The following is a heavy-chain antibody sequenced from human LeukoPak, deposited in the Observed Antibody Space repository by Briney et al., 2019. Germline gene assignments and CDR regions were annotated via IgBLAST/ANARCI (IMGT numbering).Heavy chain of an antibody. V-gene: IGHV3-48*04. D-gene: IGHD2-15*01. Sequence: GGSLRLSYAASGFTFSSYWMSWVRQAPGKGLEWVSYISSSGSTIYYADSVKGRFTISRDNAKNSLYLQMNSLRAEDTAVYYCARDRARWSPHSYYFDYWGQGTLVTVSS. CDR3: ARDRARWSPHSYYFDY. CDR1: GFTFSSYW. J-gene: IGHJ4*02. CDR2: ISSSGSTI.